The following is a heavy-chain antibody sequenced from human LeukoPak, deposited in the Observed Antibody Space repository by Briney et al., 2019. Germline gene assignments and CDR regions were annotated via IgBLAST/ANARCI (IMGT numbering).Heavy chain of an antibody. D-gene: IGHD3-10*01. Sequence: PPGGSLRLSCAASGFTFSSYWMSWVRQAPGKGLEWVANIKQDGSEKYYVDSVKGRFTISRDNAKNSLYLQMNSLRAEDTAVYYCARARPYGSGRNWFDPWGQGALVTVSS. CDR2: IKQDGSEK. CDR3: ARARPYGSGRNWFDP. J-gene: IGHJ5*02. CDR1: GFTFSSYW. V-gene: IGHV3-7*01.